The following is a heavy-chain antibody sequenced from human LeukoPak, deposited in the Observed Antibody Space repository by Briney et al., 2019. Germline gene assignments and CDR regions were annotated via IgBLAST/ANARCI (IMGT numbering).Heavy chain of an antibody. J-gene: IGHJ5*02. CDR2: IRYDGSNK. D-gene: IGHD1-26*01. CDR3: AKGETIVGATNWFDP. CDR1: GLTFSSYA. V-gene: IGHV3-30*02. Sequence: GGSLRLSCAASGLTFSSYAMHWVRQAPGKGLEWVAFIRYDGSNKYYADSVKGRFTISRDNSKNTLYLQMNSLRAEDTAVYYCAKGETIVGATNWFDPWGQGTLVTVSS.